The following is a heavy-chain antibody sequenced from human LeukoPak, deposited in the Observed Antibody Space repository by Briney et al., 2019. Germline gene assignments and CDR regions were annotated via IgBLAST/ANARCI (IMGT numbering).Heavy chain of an antibody. CDR2: IYSGGST. V-gene: IGHV3-66*01. CDR3: VRDRLYDVSGYYDF. D-gene: IGHD3-22*01. J-gene: IGHJ4*02. Sequence: PGGSLRLSCEVSGLNVSDNYMSWVRQAPGKALEWVSVIYSGGSTFYSTSVRARFTISRDKSKNTVYLQMSRLRADDTALYYCVRDRLYDVSGYYDFWGQGTLVSVSS. CDR1: GLNVSDNY.